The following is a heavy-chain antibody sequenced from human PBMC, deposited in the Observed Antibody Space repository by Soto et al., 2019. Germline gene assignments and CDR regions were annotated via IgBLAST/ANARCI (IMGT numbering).Heavy chain of an antibody. V-gene: IGHV1-2*04. J-gene: IGHJ6*02. Sequence: ASVKVSCKASGYSFTDYHIHWVRQAPGQGLEWLGRINPKSGGTSTAQKFQGWVTMTRDRSISTVYMELTRLRSDDTAVYFCARGHSTDCSNGVCSFFYNHEMDVWGQGTTVTVYS. CDR2: INPKSGGT. D-gene: IGHD2-8*01. CDR3: ARGHSTDCSNGVCSFFYNHEMDV. CDR1: GYSFTDYH.